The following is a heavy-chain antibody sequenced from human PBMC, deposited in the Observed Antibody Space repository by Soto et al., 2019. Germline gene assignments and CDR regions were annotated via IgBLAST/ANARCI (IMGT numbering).Heavy chain of an antibody. Sequence: GGSLRLSCAGSGFTFRSYAMTWGRQAPGKGLEWVSTLSDSGGHTYYADSVKGRFTISRDNPKNTLYLQMNSLRAEDTAVYYCAKDSQSVSVSAARVYGMDVWGQGTTVTVSS. CDR2: LSDSGGHT. J-gene: IGHJ6*02. CDR1: GFTFRSYA. D-gene: IGHD2-2*01. V-gene: IGHV3-23*01. CDR3: AKDSQSVSVSAARVYGMDV.